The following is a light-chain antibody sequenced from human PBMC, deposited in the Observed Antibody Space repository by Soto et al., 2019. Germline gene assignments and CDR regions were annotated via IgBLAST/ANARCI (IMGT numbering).Light chain of an antibody. V-gene: IGKV2-30*01. CDR1: QSLVDSDGSTY. J-gene: IGKJ2*01. CDR3: LQATHWPHT. CDR2: QIS. Sequence: DVVMTQSPFFLPVTLGQPASVTCRSTQSLVDSDGSTYLIWFHQRPGQSPRRLIYQISNRDSGVPDRFSGTGSGTEFTLQISRVEAEDVGVYYCLQATHWPHTFGQGTKLEI.